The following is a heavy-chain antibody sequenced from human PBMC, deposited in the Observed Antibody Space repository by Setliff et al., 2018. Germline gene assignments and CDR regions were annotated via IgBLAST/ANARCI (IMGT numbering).Heavy chain of an antibody. CDR2: INHSGNT. Sequence: SETLSLTCAVSGDSISSGNWWSWVRQPPEKGLEWIGEINHSGNTNYNPSLKSRVTISVDKSTNQFSLKLNSVTAADTAVYYCVRTDYSDGRYSMDVWGKGTTVTVLL. CDR3: VRTDYSDGRYSMDV. V-gene: IGHV4-4*02. CDR1: GDSISSGNW. D-gene: IGHD6-19*01. J-gene: IGHJ6*03.